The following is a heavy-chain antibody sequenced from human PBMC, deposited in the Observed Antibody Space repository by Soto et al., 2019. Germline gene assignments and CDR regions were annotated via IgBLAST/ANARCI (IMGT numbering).Heavy chain of an antibody. Sequence: PSETLSLTCTVSGGSISSYYWSWIRQPPGKGLEWIGYIYYSGSTNYNPSLKSRVTISVDTSKNQFSLKLSSVTAADTAVYYCARRDGDLSHYYYGMDVWGQGTTVTVSS. CDR3: ARRDGDLSHYYYGMDV. CDR1: GGSISSYY. D-gene: IGHD4-17*01. CDR2: IYYSGST. J-gene: IGHJ6*02. V-gene: IGHV4-59*01.